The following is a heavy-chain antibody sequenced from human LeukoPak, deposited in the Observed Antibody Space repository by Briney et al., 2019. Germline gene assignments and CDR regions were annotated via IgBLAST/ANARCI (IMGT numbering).Heavy chain of an antibody. CDR3: ARDYPSPWLRLRAYFDY. D-gene: IGHD5-12*01. Sequence: SETLSLTCTVSGGSISSSSYYWGWIRQPPGKGLEWIGSIYYSGSTYYNPSLKSRVTISVDTSKNQFSLKLSSVTAADTAVYYCARDYPSPWLRLRAYFDYWGQGTLVTVSS. V-gene: IGHV4-39*07. CDR1: GGSISSSSYY. J-gene: IGHJ4*02. CDR2: IYYSGST.